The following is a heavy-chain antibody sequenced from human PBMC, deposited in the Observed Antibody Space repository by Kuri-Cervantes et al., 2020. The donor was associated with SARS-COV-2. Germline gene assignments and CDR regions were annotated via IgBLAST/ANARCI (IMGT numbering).Heavy chain of an antibody. J-gene: IGHJ4*02. V-gene: IGHV3-48*01. CDR1: GFTFSSYS. CDR3: ARDSSSGWFSY. D-gene: IGHD6-19*01. CDR2: ISSSSTI. Sequence: GGSLRLSCSASGFTFSSYSINWVRQAPGKGLEWVSYISSSSTIYYADSVKGRFTISRDNAKNSLYLQMNSLRAEDTAVYYCARDSSSGWFSYWGQGTLVTVSS.